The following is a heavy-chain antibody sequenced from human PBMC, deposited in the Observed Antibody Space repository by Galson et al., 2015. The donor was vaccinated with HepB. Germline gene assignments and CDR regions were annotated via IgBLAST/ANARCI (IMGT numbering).Heavy chain of an antibody. V-gene: IGHV3-23*01. CDR1: GFTFSSYA. CDR2: ISGSGGST. J-gene: IGHJ5*02. CDR3: AKGGDYGDYDSTFDP. Sequence: SLRLSCAASGFTFSSYAMSWVRQAPGKGLEWVSGISGSGGSTYYADSVKGRFTISRDNSKNTLFLQMNSLRAEDTAVYYCAKGGDYGDYDSTFDPWGQGTLVTVSS. D-gene: IGHD4-17*01.